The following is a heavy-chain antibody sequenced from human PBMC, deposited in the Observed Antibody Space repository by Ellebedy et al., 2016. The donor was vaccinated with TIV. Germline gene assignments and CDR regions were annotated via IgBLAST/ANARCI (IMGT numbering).Heavy chain of an antibody. CDR2: ISRTSSYI. CDR1: GFTFSRYC. J-gene: IGHJ4*02. D-gene: IGHD4-17*01. Sequence: GESLKISXAASGFTFSRYCMNWVRQAPGKGLEWVSSISRTSSYIHYADSVKGRFTISRDNVKSSLYLQMDSLRAEDTAVYYCARDGHGDYGPFDYWGQGTLVTVSS. CDR3: ARDGHGDYGPFDY. V-gene: IGHV3-21*01.